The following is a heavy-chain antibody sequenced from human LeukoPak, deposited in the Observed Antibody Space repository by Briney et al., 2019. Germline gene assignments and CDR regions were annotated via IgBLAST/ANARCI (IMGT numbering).Heavy chain of an antibody. J-gene: IGHJ4*02. CDR2: IYYSGST. CDR1: GGSISSYY. V-gene: IGHV4-59*01. CDR3: ARGTTMANFDY. Sequence: SETLSLTCTVSGGSISSYYWSWPRQPPGKGLEWIGYIYYSGSTNYNPSLKSRVTISVDTSKNQFSLKLSSVTAADTAVYYCARGTTMANFDYWGQGTLVTVSS. D-gene: IGHD5-18*01.